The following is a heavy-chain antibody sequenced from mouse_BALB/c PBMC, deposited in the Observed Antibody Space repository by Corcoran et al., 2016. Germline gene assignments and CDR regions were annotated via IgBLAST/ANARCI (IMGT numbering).Heavy chain of an antibody. J-gene: IGHJ3*01. CDR3: ATHPGGSSWFAY. CDR1: GYTFTAYT. V-gene: IGHV1-18*01. CDR2: SNPNNGGT. Sequence: EVKLQQSGHELVKRGASVKIPVKTFGYTFTAYTTPWVKQSHGKSLEWMGGSNPNNGGTSYNQKFKGKTTLTVYKSSSTAYMELRSLTSEDSAVYYGATHPGGSSWFAYLGQGSLVAVSA.